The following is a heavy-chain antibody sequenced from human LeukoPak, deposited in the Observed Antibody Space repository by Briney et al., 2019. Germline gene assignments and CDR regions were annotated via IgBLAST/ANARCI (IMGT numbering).Heavy chain of an antibody. Sequence: AGGSLRLSCAASGFTVSSNYMSWVRRAPGKGPEWVSVIYSGGSTDYADSVKGRFAISRDNSKNMLYLQLNSLRAEDTAVYYCASVDYGSGSYFDYWGQGTLVTVSS. CDR2: IYSGGST. CDR1: GFTVSSNY. CDR3: ASVDYGSGSYFDY. J-gene: IGHJ4*02. D-gene: IGHD3-10*01. V-gene: IGHV3-53*01.